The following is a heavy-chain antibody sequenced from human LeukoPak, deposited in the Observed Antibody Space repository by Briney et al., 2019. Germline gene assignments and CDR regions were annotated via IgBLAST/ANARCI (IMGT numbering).Heavy chain of an antibody. CDR1: GYTFTSYW. CDR3: ARRGTGWDFDY. D-gene: IGHD6-19*01. V-gene: IGHV5-51*01. CDR2: ICPGDSDT. J-gene: IGHJ4*02. Sequence: GESLKISCKGSGYTFTSYWIGWVRQMPGKGLEYMGIICPGDSDTRYSPSFQGQVTFSADKSISTAYLQWSSLKASDTAIYYCARRGTGWDFDYWGQGTLVTVSS.